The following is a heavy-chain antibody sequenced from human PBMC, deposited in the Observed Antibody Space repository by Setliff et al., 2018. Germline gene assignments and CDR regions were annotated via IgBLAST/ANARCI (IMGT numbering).Heavy chain of an antibody. J-gene: IGHJ6*04. CDR1: GGSVSNSGFF. Sequence: SETLSLTCTVSGGSVSNSGFFWGWLRQAPGKGLEWIGNIYDSGSSNYNASLKSRLIITRDTSKNQISLKLTSVTAADTAVYYCGRGFSRIEGWGKGTTVTVSS. CDR2: IYDSGSS. CDR3: GRGFSRIEG. V-gene: IGHV4-39*01. D-gene: IGHD2-15*01.